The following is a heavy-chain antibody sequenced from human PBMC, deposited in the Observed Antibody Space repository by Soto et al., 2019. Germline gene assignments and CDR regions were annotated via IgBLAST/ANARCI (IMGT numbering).Heavy chain of an antibody. J-gene: IGHJ4*02. Sequence: GGSLRLSCTASGFTFGDYAMSWFRQAPGKGLEWVGFIRSKADGGTTEYAASVKGRFTISRDDSKNMLYLQMNSLKTEDTAVYYCTTGGSTIFGVVILNPYYFDYWGQGTLVTVSS. CDR2: IRSKADGGTT. CDR1: GFTFGDYA. D-gene: IGHD3-3*01. CDR3: TTGGSTIFGVVILNPYYFDY. V-gene: IGHV3-49*03.